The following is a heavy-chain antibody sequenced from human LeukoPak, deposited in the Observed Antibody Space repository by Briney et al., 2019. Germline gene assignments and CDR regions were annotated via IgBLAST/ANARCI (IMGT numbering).Heavy chain of an antibody. Sequence: ASVKVSCKASGYTFTGYYMHWVRQAPGQGLEWMGIINPSGGSTSYAQKFQGRVTMTRDTSTSTVYMELRSLSSGDTAVDYCARGSSGWYTQSAFDIWGQGTMVTVSS. CDR3: ARGSSGWYTQSAFDI. V-gene: IGHV1-46*01. J-gene: IGHJ3*02. CDR1: GYTFTGYY. D-gene: IGHD6-19*01. CDR2: INPSGGST.